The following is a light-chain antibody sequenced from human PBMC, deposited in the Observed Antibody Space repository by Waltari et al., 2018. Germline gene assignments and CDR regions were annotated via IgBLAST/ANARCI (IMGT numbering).Light chain of an antibody. V-gene: IGKV4-1*01. CDR1: QSILFTSNNKNY. CDR3: QQYYSTPYN. CDR2: LAS. J-gene: IGKJ2*01. Sequence: DIMMTQSPDSLAVSLGERATINCKSSQSILFTSNNKNYLAWYQQRPGQPPKLLIYLASTREAGVRDRFSGSGSGTELSLTISSLQTEDVAVYYCQQYYSTPYNFGQGTKLEI.